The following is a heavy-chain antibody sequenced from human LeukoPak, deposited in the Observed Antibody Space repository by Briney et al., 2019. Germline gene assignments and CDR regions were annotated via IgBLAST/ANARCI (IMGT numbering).Heavy chain of an antibody. CDR3: VKDDGWVQYAN. J-gene: IGHJ4*02. CDR2: IRADAVTT. V-gene: IGHV3-23*01. CDR1: GFIFSHHG. D-gene: IGHD5-24*01. Sequence: GALRLSCATSGFIFSHHGMNWVRQAPGKGLEWVSGIRADAVTTYYADSVKGRFIISRDNSKNTVYLQMNSLSAEDAAVYYCVKDDGWVQYANWGQGTLVTVSS.